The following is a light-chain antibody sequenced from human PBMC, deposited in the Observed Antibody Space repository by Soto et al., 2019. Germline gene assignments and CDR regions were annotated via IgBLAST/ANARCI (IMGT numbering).Light chain of an antibody. Sequence: DIQMTQSPSSLSAFVGDRVIITCRASQTISRYLNCDQQKPGKAPKLLIYAPSSLQSGVPSRFSDSGSGTDFTLIISSLQPEDFAPYYCQQSYSTPLTFGGGTKVEI. CDR2: APS. J-gene: IGKJ4*01. CDR3: QQSYSTPLT. CDR1: QTISRY. V-gene: IGKV1-39*01.